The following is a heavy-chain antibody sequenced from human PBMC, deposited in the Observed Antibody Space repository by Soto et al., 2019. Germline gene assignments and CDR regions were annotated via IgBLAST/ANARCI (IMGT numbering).Heavy chain of an antibody. CDR3: ARGGHEHNWFEP. V-gene: IGHV1-8*01. CDR2: MNPNSGNT. CDR1: GYTFTSYD. Sequence: QVQLVQSGAEVKKPGASVKVSCKASGYTFTSYDINWVRQSTGQELEWMGWMNPNSGNTGYAQKLQGRVTMPRNTPISTAYMELSSLRSQATAVYYCARGGHEHNWFEPWGQGARVAVSS. J-gene: IGHJ5*02.